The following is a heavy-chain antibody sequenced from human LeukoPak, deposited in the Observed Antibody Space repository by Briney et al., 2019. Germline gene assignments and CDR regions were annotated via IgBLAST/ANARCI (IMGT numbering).Heavy chain of an antibody. CDR2: IKQDGSEK. J-gene: IGHJ6*03. D-gene: IGHD3-10*01. V-gene: IGHV3-7*01. CDR3: AKDSVRYYGSGVYYMDV. Sequence: GGSLRLSCAASGFTFSSYWMSWVRQAPGKGLEWVANIKQDGSEKYYVDSVKGRFTISRDNAKNSLYLQMNSLRAEDTAVYYCAKDSVRYYGSGVYYMDVWGKGTTVTISS. CDR1: GFTFSSYW.